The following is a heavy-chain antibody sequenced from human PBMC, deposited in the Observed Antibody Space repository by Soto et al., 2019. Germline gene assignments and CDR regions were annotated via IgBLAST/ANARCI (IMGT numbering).Heavy chain of an antibody. CDR3: AREFAEKYYDSSGYYSGEVYYGMDV. V-gene: IGHV3-74*01. CDR1: GFTFSSYW. Sequence: GGSLRLSCAASGFTFSSYWMHWVRQAPGKGLVWVSRINSDGSSTSYADSVKGRFTISRDNAKNTLYLQMNSLRAEDMAVYYCAREFAEKYYDSSGYYSGEVYYGMDVWGQGTTVTVSS. D-gene: IGHD3-22*01. CDR2: INSDGSST. J-gene: IGHJ6*02.